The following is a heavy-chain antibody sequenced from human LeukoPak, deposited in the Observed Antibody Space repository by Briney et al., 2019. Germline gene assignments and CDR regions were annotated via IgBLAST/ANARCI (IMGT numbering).Heavy chain of an antibody. J-gene: IGHJ4*02. D-gene: IGHD3-22*01. CDR1: GGSMSNYY. CDR3: ASNSVDLYYDSSGYLFDY. CDR2: IYYSGST. Sequence: SETLSLTCTVSGGSMSNYYWSWIRQPPGKGLEWIGYIYYSGSTSYNPSLKSRVTISVDTSKNQFSLKLSSVTAADTAVYYCASNSVDLYYDSSGYLFDYWGQGTLVTVSS. V-gene: IGHV4-59*12.